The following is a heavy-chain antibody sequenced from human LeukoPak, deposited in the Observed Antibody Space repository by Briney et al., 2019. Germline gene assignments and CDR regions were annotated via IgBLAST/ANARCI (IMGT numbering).Heavy chain of an antibody. D-gene: IGHD3-10*01. CDR3: ARDQSGSGTFDS. J-gene: IGHJ4*02. CDR1: GFTVSSNF. V-gene: IGHV3-53*01. CDR2: IYSGGRA. Sequence: GGSLRLSCAASGFTVSSNFMSWVRQAPGKGLEWVSVIYSGGRAYYADSVKGRFTISRDDSKNTLYLQMNSLRAEDTAVYYCARDQSGSGTFDSWGQGTLVTVSS.